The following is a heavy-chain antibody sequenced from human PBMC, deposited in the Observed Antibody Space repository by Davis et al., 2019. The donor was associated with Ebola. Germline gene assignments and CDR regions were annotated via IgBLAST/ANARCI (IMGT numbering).Heavy chain of an antibody. J-gene: IGHJ3*02. V-gene: IGHV1-2*02. D-gene: IGHD3-3*01. CDR1: GYTFTGYY. CDR2: INPNSGGT. Sequence: ASVKVSCKASGYTFTGYYMHWVRQAPGQGLEWMGWINPNSGGTNYAQKFQGRVTMTRDTSISTAYMELSRLRSDDTAVYYCARERITIFGVVTDDAFDSWGQGTMVTVSS. CDR3: ARERITIFGVVTDDAFDS.